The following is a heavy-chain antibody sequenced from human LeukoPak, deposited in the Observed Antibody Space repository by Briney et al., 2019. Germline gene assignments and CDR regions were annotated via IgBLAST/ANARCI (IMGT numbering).Heavy chain of an antibody. V-gene: IGHV7-4-1*02. CDR2: INTNTGNP. Sequence: ASVKVSCKASGYTFTSYGISWVRQAPGQGLEWMGRINTNTGNPTYAQGFTGRFVFSLDTSVSTAYLQISSLKAEDTAVYYCASASYYYGSGSYYNPYFDYWGQGTLVTVSS. CDR1: GYTFTSYG. CDR3: ASASYYYGSGSYYNPYFDY. D-gene: IGHD3-10*01. J-gene: IGHJ4*02.